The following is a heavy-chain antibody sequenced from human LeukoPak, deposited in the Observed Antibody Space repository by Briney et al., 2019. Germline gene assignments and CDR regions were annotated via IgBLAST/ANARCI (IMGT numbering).Heavy chain of an antibody. CDR3: AGWFGESGFDY. CDR2: IYYSGST. J-gene: IGHJ4*02. D-gene: IGHD3-10*01. Sequence: SETLSLTCTVSGGSISSYYWSWIRQPPGKGPEWIGYIYYSGSTNYSPSLKSRVTISVDTSKNQFSLKLSSVTAADTAVYYCAGWFGESGFDYWGQGTLVTVSS. CDR1: GGSISSYY. V-gene: IGHV4-59*01.